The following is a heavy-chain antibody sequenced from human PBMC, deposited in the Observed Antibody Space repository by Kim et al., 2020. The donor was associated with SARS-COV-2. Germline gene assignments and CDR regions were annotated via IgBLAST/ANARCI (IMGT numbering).Heavy chain of an antibody. V-gene: IGHV3-53*01. CDR1: GFTVSSNY. Sequence: GGSLRLSCAASGFTVSSNYMSWVRQAPGKGLEWVSVIYSGGSTYYADSVKGRFTISRDNSKNTLYLQMNSLRAEDTAVYYCATGESLLWFGELSYYWGQGTLVTVSS. D-gene: IGHD3-10*01. CDR2: IYSGGST. CDR3: ATGESLLWFGELSYY. J-gene: IGHJ4*02.